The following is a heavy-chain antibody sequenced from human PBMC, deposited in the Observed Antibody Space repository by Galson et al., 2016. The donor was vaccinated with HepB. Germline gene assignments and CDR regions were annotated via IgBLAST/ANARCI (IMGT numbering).Heavy chain of an antibody. V-gene: IGHV3-43*01. Sequence: SLRLSCEASGFTFDDYTMHWVRQVPGKGLEWVALISWDGRSPDYAESVRGRFTISRDKRQNILYLQMNSLTTEDTALYYCGKDWGSLWESSGKGMDVWGQGTTVIVSS. CDR2: ISWDGRSP. J-gene: IGHJ6*02. CDR1: GFTFDDYT. CDR3: GKDWGSLWESSGKGMDV. D-gene: IGHD3-10*01.